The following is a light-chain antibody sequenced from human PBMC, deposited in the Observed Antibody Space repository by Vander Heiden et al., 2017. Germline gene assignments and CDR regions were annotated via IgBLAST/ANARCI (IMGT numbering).Light chain of an antibody. CDR1: HDITNY. V-gene: IGKV1-33*01. J-gene: IGKJ3*01. CDR2: DAS. CDR3: QQYDNLPFT. Sequence: IQLTQSPSTLSASVGHRVTITGQESHDITNYLNWYQQKPWKAPKLLIYDASNLETGVPSSFSGSGSGTDFTLTISSLQPEDIATYYCQQYDNLPFTFGPGTKVSIK.